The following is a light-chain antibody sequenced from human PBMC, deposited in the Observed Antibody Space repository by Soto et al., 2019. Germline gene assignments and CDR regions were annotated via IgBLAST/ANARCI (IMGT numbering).Light chain of an antibody. CDR3: CSYAGSYTRYV. V-gene: IGLV2-11*01. Sequence: QSALTQPRSVSGSPGQSVTISCTGTSSDVGGYNYVSWYQQYPGKAPKLMIYDVSKRPSGVPDRFSGSKSGNTASLTISGLQAEDEADYYCCSYAGSYTRYVFGTGTKVTVL. CDR1: SSDVGGYNY. J-gene: IGLJ1*01. CDR2: DVS.